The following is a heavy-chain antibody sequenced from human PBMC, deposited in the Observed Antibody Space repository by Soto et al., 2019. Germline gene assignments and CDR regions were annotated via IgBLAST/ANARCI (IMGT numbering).Heavy chain of an antibody. CDR2: IYYSGST. Sequence: PSETLSLTCTVSGGSISSGGYYWSWIRQHPGKGLEWIGYIYYSGSTYYNPSLKSRVTISVDTSKNQFSLKLSSVTAADTAVYYCARDRDTAGYYGMEVWGQGTKVTVSS. CDR3: ARDRDTAGYYGMEV. D-gene: IGHD5-18*01. V-gene: IGHV4-31*03. CDR1: GGSISSGGYY. J-gene: IGHJ6*02.